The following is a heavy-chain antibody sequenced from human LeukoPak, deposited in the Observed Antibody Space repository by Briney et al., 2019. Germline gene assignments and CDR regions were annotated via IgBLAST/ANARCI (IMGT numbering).Heavy chain of an antibody. CDR3: ARVCGSPHCGDY. CDR2: ISSSGSTI. D-gene: IGHD1-26*01. J-gene: IGHJ4*02. CDR1: GFTFSSYE. Sequence: GGSLRLSCAASGFTFSSYELNWVRQAPGKGLEWVSYISSSGSTIYYTDSVKGRLTISRDTPKHSLYLQMNSLRAEDTAVYYCARVCGSPHCGDYWGQGTLVTVSS. V-gene: IGHV3-48*03.